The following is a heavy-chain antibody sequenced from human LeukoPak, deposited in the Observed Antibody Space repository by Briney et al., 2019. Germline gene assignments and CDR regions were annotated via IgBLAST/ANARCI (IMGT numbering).Heavy chain of an antibody. J-gene: IGHJ2*01. D-gene: IGHD1-26*01. CDR1: GGSISSYY. CDR2: IYYSGST. Sequence: SETLSLTCTVSGGSISSYYWSWIRQPPGKGLEWIGYIYYSGSTNYNPSLKSRVTISVETSKNQFSLKLSSVTAADTAVYYCARDIGLYFDLWGRGTLVTVSS. CDR3: ARDIGLYFDL. V-gene: IGHV4-59*01.